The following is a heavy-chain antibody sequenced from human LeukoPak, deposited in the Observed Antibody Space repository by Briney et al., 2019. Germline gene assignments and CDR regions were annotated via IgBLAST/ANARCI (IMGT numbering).Heavy chain of an antibody. V-gene: IGHV3-48*01. Sequence: GGSLRLSCAASGFTFSSYSMNWVRQAPGKGLGWLSYISSSSIMYYADSVKGRFTISRDNAKNSLYLQMNSLRAEDTAVYYCARDPPNWGFGYWGQGTLVTVSS. CDR2: ISSSSIM. J-gene: IGHJ4*02. CDR1: GFTFSSYS. CDR3: ARDPPNWGFGY. D-gene: IGHD7-27*01.